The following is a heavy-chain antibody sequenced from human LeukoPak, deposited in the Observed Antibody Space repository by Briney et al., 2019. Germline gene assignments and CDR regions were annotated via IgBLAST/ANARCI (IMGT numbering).Heavy chain of an antibody. Sequence: SETLSLTCAVYGGSFSGYYWSWIRQPPGKGLEWIGEINHSGRTNYNPSLKSRVTISVDTSKNQFSLKLTSVTAADTAVYYCARLYYSISGSSDYWGQGTLVTVSP. V-gene: IGHV4-34*01. CDR2: INHSGRT. D-gene: IGHD3-10*01. CDR3: ARLYYSISGSSDY. J-gene: IGHJ4*02. CDR1: GGSFSGYY.